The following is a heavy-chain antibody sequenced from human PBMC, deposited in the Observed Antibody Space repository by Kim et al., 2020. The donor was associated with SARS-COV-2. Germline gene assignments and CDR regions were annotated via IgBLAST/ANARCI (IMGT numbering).Heavy chain of an antibody. D-gene: IGHD4-4*01. V-gene: IGHV3-15*01. J-gene: IGHJ4*02. CDR3: TTEGTVKLRGTPY. Sequence: GGSLRLSCAASGFTFSNAWMSWVRQAPGKGLEWVGRIKSKTDGGTTDYAAPVKGRFTISRDDSKNSLYLQMNSLKTEDTAVYYCTTEGTVKLRGTPYWGQGTLVTVSS. CDR2: IKSKTDGGTT. CDR1: GFTFSNAW.